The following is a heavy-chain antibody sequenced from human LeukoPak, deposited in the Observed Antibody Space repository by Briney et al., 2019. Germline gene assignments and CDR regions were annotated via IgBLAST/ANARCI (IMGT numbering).Heavy chain of an antibody. CDR2: IYTSGST. J-gene: IGHJ3*02. D-gene: IGHD5/OR15-5a*01. CDR1: GGSISSYY. Sequence: PSETLSLTCTVSGGSISSYYWSWIRQPAGKGLEWIGRIYTSGSTNYNSSLKSRVTMSVDTPKNQFSLRLSSVTAADTAVYYCAREARTSVAAFDIWGQGTMVTVSS. CDR3: AREARTSVAAFDI. V-gene: IGHV4-4*07.